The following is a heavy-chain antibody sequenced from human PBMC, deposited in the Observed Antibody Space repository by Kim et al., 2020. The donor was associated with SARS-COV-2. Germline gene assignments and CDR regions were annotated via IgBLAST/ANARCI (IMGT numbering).Heavy chain of an antibody. D-gene: IGHD3-10*01. J-gene: IGHJ6*04. V-gene: IGHV3-21*01. Sequence: LSLTCAASGFTFSSYSMNWVRQAPGKGLEWVSSISSSSSYIYYADSVKGRFTISRDNAKNSLYLQMNSLRAEDTAVYYCARGITMVRGADVWGKGTTVTVSS. CDR3: ARGITMVRGADV. CDR1: GFTFSSYS. CDR2: ISSSSSYI.